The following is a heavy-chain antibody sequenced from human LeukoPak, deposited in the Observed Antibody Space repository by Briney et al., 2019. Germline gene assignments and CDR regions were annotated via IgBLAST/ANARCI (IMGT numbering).Heavy chain of an antibody. Sequence: PSETLSLTCAVYGGSFSGYYWSWIRQPPGKGLEWIGEINHRGSTNYNPSLKSRVTISVDTSKNQFSLKLSSVTAADTAVYYCARPTVGKWLQRYDYWGQGTLVTVSS. V-gene: IGHV4-34*01. J-gene: IGHJ4*02. CDR2: INHRGST. CDR1: GGSFSGYY. CDR3: ARPTVGKWLQRYDY. D-gene: IGHD5-12*01.